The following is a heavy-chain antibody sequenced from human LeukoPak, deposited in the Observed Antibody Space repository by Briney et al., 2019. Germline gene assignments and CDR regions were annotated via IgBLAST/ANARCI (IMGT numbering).Heavy chain of an antibody. CDR1: GNSISSGDNY. D-gene: IGHD3-22*01. CDR2: IYTSGST. CDR3: ARASYSYDINGWVPFDY. J-gene: IGHJ4*02. Sequence: SETLFLTCTVSGNSISSGDNYWSWIRQPAGKGLEWIGRIYTSGSTNYNPSLKSRVTISGDTSKNQFSLRLSSVTAADTAVYYCARASYSYDINGWVPFDYWGQGTLVTVSS. V-gene: IGHV4-61*02.